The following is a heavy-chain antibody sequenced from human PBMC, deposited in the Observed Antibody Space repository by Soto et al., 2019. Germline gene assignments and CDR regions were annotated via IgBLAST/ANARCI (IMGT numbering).Heavy chain of an antibody. CDR3: ARDLRREYSSSSSFRPPNYGMDV. V-gene: IGHV1-2*04. J-gene: IGHJ6*02. D-gene: IGHD6-6*01. CDR1: GYTFTGYY. CDR2: INPNSGGT. Sequence: ASVKVSCKASGYTFTGYYMHWVRQAPGQGLEWMGWINPNSGGTNYAQKFQGWVTMTRDTSISTAYMELSRLRSDDTAVYYCARDLRREYSSSSSFRPPNYGMDVWGQGTTVTVSS.